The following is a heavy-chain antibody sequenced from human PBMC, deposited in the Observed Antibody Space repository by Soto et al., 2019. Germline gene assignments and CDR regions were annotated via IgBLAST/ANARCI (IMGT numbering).Heavy chain of an antibody. D-gene: IGHD1-1*01. V-gene: IGHV4-4*07. CDR1: GASISGFY. J-gene: IGHJ5*02. CDR2: IYATGTT. Sequence: QVQLQESCPGLVKPSETMSLTCTVSGASISGFYWSWIRKSAGKGLEWIGRIYATGTTDYNPSLKSRVMMSVDTSKKQFSLKLRPVTAADTAVYYCERDGTKTVRDWFDPWGQGISVTVSS. CDR3: ERDGTKTVRDWFDP.